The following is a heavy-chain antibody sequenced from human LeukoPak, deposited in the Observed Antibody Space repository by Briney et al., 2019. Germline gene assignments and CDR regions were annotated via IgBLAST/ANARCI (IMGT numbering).Heavy chain of an antibody. CDR3: ARGGGTTVVTLDFDY. J-gene: IGHJ4*02. CDR2: IIPIFGTA. Sequence: SVNVSCKASGGTFSSYAISWVRQAPGQGLEWMGGIIPIFGTANYAQKFQGRVTITADESTSTAYMELSSLRSEDTAVYYCARGGGTTVVTLDFDYWGQGTLVTVSS. V-gene: IGHV1-69*13. D-gene: IGHD4-23*01. CDR1: GGTFSSYA.